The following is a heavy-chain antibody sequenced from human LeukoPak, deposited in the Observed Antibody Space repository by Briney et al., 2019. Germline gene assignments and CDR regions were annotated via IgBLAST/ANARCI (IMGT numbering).Heavy chain of an antibody. CDR1: GGSISTYY. D-gene: IGHD1-26*01. CDR2: IYYSGST. J-gene: IGHJ4*02. CDR3: ARDSGSYQVDY. V-gene: IGHV4-59*01. Sequence: SETLSLTCTVSGGSISTYYWSWIRQPLGKWLEWNGYIYYSGSTNYNPSLKSRVTIPVDTSKNQFSLNLSSVTAADTAVYYCARDSGSYQVDYWGQGTLVTVSS.